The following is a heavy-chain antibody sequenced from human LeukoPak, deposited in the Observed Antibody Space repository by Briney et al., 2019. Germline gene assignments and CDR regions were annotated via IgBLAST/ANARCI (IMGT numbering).Heavy chain of an antibody. D-gene: IGHD2-15*01. Sequence: GGSLRLSCAASGFTFSSYEMNWVRQAPGKGLEWVSYISSSGSTIYYADSVKGRFTISRDNAKNSLYLQMNSLRAEDTAVYCCARKSGYCSGGSCYYYFDYWGQGTLVTVSS. CDR1: GFTFSSYE. J-gene: IGHJ4*02. CDR2: ISSSGSTI. V-gene: IGHV3-48*03. CDR3: ARKSGYCSGGSCYYYFDY.